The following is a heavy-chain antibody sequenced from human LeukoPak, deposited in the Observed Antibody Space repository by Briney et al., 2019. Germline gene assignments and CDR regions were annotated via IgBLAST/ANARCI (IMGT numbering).Heavy chain of an antibody. CDR1: GFTVSSNY. D-gene: IGHD6-19*01. CDR2: IYSGSTT. CDR3: AGRSSIYSSGWYGGGS. Sequence: GGSLRLSCAASGFTVSSNYMNWVRQAPGKGLEWVSVIYSGSTTYYADSVKGRFTISRDNSKNTLYLQMNSLRAEDTAVYYCAGRSSIYSSGWYGGGSWGQGTLVTVST. J-gene: IGHJ5*02. V-gene: IGHV3-53*01.